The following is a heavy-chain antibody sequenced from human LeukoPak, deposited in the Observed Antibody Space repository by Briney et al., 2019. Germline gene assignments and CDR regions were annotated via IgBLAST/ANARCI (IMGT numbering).Heavy chain of an antibody. CDR3: ARVPHEYGDYTGPDFDY. CDR2: INPSGGST. V-gene: IGHV1-46*01. J-gene: IGHJ4*02. Sequence: GASVTVSCKASGYTFTSYYMHWVRQAPGQGLEGMGVINPSGGSTSYAQKFQGRVTMTRDTSTSTVYMELSSLRSEDTAVYYCARVPHEYGDYTGPDFDYWGQGTLVTVSS. CDR1: GYTFTSYY. D-gene: IGHD4-17*01.